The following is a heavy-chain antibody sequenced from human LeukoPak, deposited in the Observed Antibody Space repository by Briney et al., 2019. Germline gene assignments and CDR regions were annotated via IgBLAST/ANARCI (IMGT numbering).Heavy chain of an antibody. V-gene: IGHV1-2*04. J-gene: IGHJ2*01. CDR2: INPNSGGT. D-gene: IGHD3-22*01. CDR1: GYTFTGYY. CDR3: ARDLSSGLKGSNWYFDL. Sequence: ASVKVSCKASGYTFTGYYMHWVRQAPGQGLEWMGWINPNSGGTNYAQKFQGWVTMTRDTSISTAYMELSRLRSDDTAVYYCARDLSSGLKGSNWYFDLWGRGTLVTVSS.